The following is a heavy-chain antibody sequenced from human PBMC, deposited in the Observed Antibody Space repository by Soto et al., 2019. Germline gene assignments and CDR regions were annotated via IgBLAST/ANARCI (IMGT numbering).Heavy chain of an antibody. D-gene: IGHD3-22*01. Sequence: QVQLVESGGGVVQPGRSLRLSCAASGFTFSSYGMHWVRQAPGKWMEWVAVISYDGSNKYYADSVKGRFTISRDNSKNTLYLQMNSLRAEDTAVYYCADSSGYYGGAFDIWGQGTMVTVSS. CDR1: GFTFSSYG. CDR3: ADSSGYYGGAFDI. V-gene: IGHV3-30*03. CDR2: ISYDGSNK. J-gene: IGHJ3*02.